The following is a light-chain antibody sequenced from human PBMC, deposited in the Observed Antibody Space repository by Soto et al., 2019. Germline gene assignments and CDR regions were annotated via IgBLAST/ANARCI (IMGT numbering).Light chain of an antibody. CDR3: QQLNSYPLT. V-gene: IGKV1-9*01. J-gene: IGKJ4*01. CDR2: AAS. CDR1: QGISSY. Sequence: DIHVTQSPSFLSASVGDRVTITCRASQGISSYLAWYQQKPGKAPKLLIYAASTLQSGVPSRFSGSGSGTEFTLTISSLQPEDFATYYCQQLNSYPLTFGGGTKVDNK.